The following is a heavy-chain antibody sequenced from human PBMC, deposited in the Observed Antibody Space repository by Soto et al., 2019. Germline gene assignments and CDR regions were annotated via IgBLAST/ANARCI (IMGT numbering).Heavy chain of an antibody. Sequence: SETLSLTCTVSGGSVSSYYWSWVRQHPGKGLEWIGYIYYSGSTYYDPSLKSRVTISVDTSKNQFSLKLSSVTAADTAVYYCARRYGWAFDIWGQGTMVTVSS. CDR1: GGSVSSYY. CDR3: ARRYGWAFDI. J-gene: IGHJ3*02. D-gene: IGHD3-16*01. CDR2: IYYSGST. V-gene: IGHV4-59*08.